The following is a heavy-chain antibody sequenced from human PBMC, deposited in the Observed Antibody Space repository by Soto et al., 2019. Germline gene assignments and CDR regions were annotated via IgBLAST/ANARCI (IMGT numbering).Heavy chain of an antibody. J-gene: IGHJ4*02. D-gene: IGHD4-4*01. CDR2: IHYSGST. Sequence: SETLSLTCTVSGDSLSSSNYHWGWIRQPPGKGLEWIGSIHYSGSTYYNPSLKSRVTISVDTSKNQFSLKLSSVTAADTAVHYCARSGGLQHIDYWGQGTLVTVSS. V-gene: IGHV4-39*01. CDR1: GDSLSSSNYH. CDR3: ARSGGLQHIDY.